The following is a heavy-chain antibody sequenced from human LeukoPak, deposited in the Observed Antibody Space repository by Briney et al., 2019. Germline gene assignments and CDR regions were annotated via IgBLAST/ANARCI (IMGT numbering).Heavy chain of an antibody. Sequence: SETLSLTCTVSSDSIYSSNYYWGWIRQPPGKGLEWIGSFYYSGSTYYNSSLKSRVTISVDTSKNQFSLKLSSLTAADTAVYYCARAAYCGGDCYLFDYWGQGTLVTVFS. V-gene: IGHV4-39*01. CDR1: SDSIYSSNYY. CDR3: ARAAYCGGDCYLFDY. J-gene: IGHJ4*02. CDR2: FYYSGST. D-gene: IGHD2-21*02.